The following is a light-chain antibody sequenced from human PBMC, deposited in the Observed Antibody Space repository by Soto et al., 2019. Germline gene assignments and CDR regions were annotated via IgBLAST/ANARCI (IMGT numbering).Light chain of an antibody. J-gene: IGKJ4*01. CDR1: EDITNY. V-gene: IGKV1-9*01. CDR3: QQLTRYPST. CDR2: DAS. Sequence: IQLTQDPSSLSASVGDRVTVTCRASEDITNYLAWYQQKAGKAPKLLIYDASTLHSGVPSRFSGSGSGTDFTLTISGLRPEDFATSYCQQLTRYPSTFGGGTKVEIK.